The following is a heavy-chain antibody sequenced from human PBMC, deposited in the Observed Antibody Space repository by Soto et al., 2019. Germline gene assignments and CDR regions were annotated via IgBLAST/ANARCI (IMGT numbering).Heavy chain of an antibody. D-gene: IGHD3-10*01. CDR2: IYWDDDK. J-gene: IGHJ4*02. V-gene: IGHV2-5*02. CDR3: AHSAWFRELS. CDR1: GFSLSTTGVG. Sequence: QITLKESGPPLVKPTQTLTLTCTFSGFSLSTTGVGVAWIRQPPGKALEWLALIYWDDDKRYSPSLKTRLTITKGASKNQVVLTMTDIDPVDTGTYYCAHSAWFRELSWGQGTLVTVSS.